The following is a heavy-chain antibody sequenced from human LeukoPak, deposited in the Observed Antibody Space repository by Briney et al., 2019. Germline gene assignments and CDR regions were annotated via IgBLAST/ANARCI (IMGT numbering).Heavy chain of an antibody. Sequence: PGGSLRLCCAVSGFTFSRYAMHWVRQAPGKGLEWVAVISYDGSKKADSVKGRFTISRDNSKNTLYLQMTSLRAEDTAVYYCARDSSDYWGQGTLVTVSS. CDR1: GFTFSRYA. CDR3: ARDSSDY. CDR2: ISYDGSKK. J-gene: IGHJ4*02. V-gene: IGHV3-30-3*01.